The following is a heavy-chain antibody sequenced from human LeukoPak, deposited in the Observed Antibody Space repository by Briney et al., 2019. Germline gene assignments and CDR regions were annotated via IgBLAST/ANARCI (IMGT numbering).Heavy chain of an antibody. V-gene: IGHV4-34*01. J-gene: IGHJ1*01. Sequence: SETLSLTCAVYGGSFSGYYWSWIRQPPGKGLEWIGEINHSGSTNYNPSLKSRVTISVDTSENQFSLKLSSVTAADTAVYYCARGGYDYVWGSYRRSEYFQHWGQGTLVTVSS. CDR3: ARGGYDYVWGSYRRSEYFQH. D-gene: IGHD3-16*02. CDR2: INHSGST. CDR1: GGSFSGYY.